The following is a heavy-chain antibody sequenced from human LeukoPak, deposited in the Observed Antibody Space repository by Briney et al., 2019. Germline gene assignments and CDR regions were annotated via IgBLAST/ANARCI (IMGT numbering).Heavy chain of an antibody. V-gene: IGHV3-53*01. CDR2: IYNGGST. CDR1: GFSVSSNY. J-gene: IGHJ4*02. CDR3: ARDGTNYYYDSSGYYDY. D-gene: IGHD3-22*01. Sequence: GGSLRLSCAASGFSVSSNYMSWVRQAPGKGLEWVSVIYNGGSTYYADSVKGRFTISRDNSKNTLYLQMNSLRAEDTAVYYCARDGTNYYYDSSGYYDYWGQGTLVTVSS.